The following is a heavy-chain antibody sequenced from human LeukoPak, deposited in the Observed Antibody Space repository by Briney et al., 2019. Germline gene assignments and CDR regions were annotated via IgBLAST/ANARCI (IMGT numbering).Heavy chain of an antibody. CDR2: ISYDGSNK. CDR1: GFTFSSYA. D-gene: IGHD3-10*01. J-gene: IGHJ6*03. CDR3: ARDCQPSSGTDSNYYIDV. V-gene: IGHV3-30*04. Sequence: GGSLRLSCAASGFTFSSYAMHWVRQAPGKGLEWVAVISYDGSNKYYADSVKGRFTISRDNSKNTLYLQMNSLRAEDTAVYYCARDCQPSSGTDSNYYIDVWGKGTTVTISS.